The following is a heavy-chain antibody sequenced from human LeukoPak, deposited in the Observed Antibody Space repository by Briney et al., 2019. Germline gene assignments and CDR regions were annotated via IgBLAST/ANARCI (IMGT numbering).Heavy chain of an antibody. D-gene: IGHD3-3*01. J-gene: IGHJ4*02. CDR1: GGSISSGSYY. CDR3: ARGGDFGVVMIDY. CDR2: IYTSGST. Sequence: SQTLSLTCTVSGGSISSGSYYWSWIRQPAGKGLEWIGRIYTSGSTNYNPSLKSRVTISVDTSKNQFSLKLSSVTAADTAVYYCARGGDFGVVMIDYWGQGTLVTVSS. V-gene: IGHV4-61*02.